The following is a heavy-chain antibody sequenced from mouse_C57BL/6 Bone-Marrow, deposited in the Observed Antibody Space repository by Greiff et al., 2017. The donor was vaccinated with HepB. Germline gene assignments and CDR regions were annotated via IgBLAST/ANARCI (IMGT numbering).Heavy chain of an antibody. V-gene: IGHV1-76*01. D-gene: IGHD3-2*02. CDR2: IYPGSGNT. J-gene: IGHJ3*01. Sequence: VKLVESGAELVRPGASVKLSCKASGYTFTDYYINWVKQRPGQGLEWIARIYPGSGNTYYNEKFKGKATLTAEKSSSTAYMQLSSLTSEDAAVYICARKRPSGPAWLAYWGQGTLVTVSA. CDR3: ARKRPSGPAWLAY. CDR1: GYTFTDYY.